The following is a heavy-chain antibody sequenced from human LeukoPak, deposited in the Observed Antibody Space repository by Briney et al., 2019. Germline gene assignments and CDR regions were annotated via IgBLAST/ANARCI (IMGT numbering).Heavy chain of an antibody. Sequence: PSETLSLTCAVYGGSFSGYYWSWIRQPPGKGLEWIGEINHSGSTNYNPSLKSRVTISVDTSKNQFSLKLSSVTAADTAVYYCAGEYGGNSGDAFDIWGQGTMVTVSS. D-gene: IGHD4/OR15-4a*01. J-gene: IGHJ3*02. CDR1: GGSFSGYY. CDR3: AGEYGGNSGDAFDI. V-gene: IGHV4-34*01. CDR2: INHSGST.